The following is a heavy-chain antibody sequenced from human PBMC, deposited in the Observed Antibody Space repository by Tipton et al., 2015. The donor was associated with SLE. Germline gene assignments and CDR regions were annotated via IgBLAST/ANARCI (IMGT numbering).Heavy chain of an antibody. J-gene: IGHJ4*02. CDR3: ARGKDFWSGYYMDY. Sequence: QSGPEVKKPGASVKVSCKASGYPFTGYYMHWVRQAPGQGLEWMGWINTNSGSTNYNPSLKSRVTISVDTSKNQFSLKLSSVTAADTAVYYCARGKDFWSGYYMDYWGQGTLVTVSS. CDR1: GYPFTGYY. CDR2: INTNSGST. D-gene: IGHD3-3*01. V-gene: IGHV1-2*02.